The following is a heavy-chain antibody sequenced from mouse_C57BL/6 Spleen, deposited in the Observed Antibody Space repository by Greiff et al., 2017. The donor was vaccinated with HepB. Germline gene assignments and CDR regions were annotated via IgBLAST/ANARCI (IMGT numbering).Heavy chain of an antibody. CDR3: ARRVYDGYYGWFAY. Sequence: EVKLLESGPELVKPGASVKISCKASGYSFTGYYMNWVKQSPEKSLEWIGEINPSTGGTTYNQKFKAKATLTVDKSSSTAYMQLKSLTSEDSAVYYCARRVYDGYYGWFAYWGQGTLVTVSA. CDR1: GYSFTGYY. J-gene: IGHJ3*01. D-gene: IGHD2-3*01. V-gene: IGHV1-42*01. CDR2: INPSTGGT.